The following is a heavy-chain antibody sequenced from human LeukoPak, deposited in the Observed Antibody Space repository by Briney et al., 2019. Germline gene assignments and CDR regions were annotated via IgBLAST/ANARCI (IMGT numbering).Heavy chain of an antibody. J-gene: IGHJ4*02. Sequence: SETLSLTCAVYGGSFSGYYWSWIRQPAGKGLEWIGRIYTSGSTNYNPSLKSRVTMSVDTSKNQFSLKLSSVTAADTAVYYCARSSAVAGTYGYWGQGTLVTVSS. CDR2: IYTSGST. V-gene: IGHV4-59*10. CDR1: GGSFSGYY. D-gene: IGHD6-19*01. CDR3: ARSSAVAGTYGY.